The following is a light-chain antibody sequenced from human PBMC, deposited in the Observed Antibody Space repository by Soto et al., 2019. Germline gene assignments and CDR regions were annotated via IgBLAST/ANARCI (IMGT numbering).Light chain of an antibody. CDR2: AAS. Sequence: DSEIALTKSSLSVSVGGRVTNNITASQRISSYLYWCLQKPGKAPKLLIYAASSLQSGVPSRFSGSGSGTDFSLIIISLQQSDFAAYYRYQSNCTPPITFGQGTRLEIK. CDR1: QRISSY. CDR3: YQSNCTPPIT. J-gene: IGKJ5*01. V-gene: IGKV1-39*01.